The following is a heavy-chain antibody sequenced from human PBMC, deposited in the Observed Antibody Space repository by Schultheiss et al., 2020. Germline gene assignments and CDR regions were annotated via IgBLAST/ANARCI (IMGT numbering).Heavy chain of an antibody. CDR1: GGFISSSSYY. CDR3: ARTVTNSHFES. V-gene: IGHV4-39*07. J-gene: IGHJ4*02. Sequence: SETLSLTCTVSGGFISSSSYYWGWIRQPPGKGLEWIGSIYHSGSTYYKPSLKSRVTISVDTSKNQFSLKLSSVTAADTAVYYCARTVTNSHFESWGQGTLVTVSS. D-gene: IGHD4-17*01. CDR2: IYHSGST.